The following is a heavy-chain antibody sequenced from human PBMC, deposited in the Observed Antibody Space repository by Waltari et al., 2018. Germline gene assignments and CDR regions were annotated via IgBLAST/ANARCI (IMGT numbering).Heavy chain of an antibody. V-gene: IGHV3-48*03. D-gene: IGHD3-22*01. CDR2: ISDRSNAI. CDR1: GFTFNVYE. J-gene: IGHJ4*02. CDR3: AREYTDYYHSSGVTYCFDY. Sequence: EVQLVESGGDLVQPGGSLTLSCVASGFTFNVYEMNWVRQAPGKGLEWVSYISDRSNAIYYADSVKGRFTVSRDDAKNTVYLQMNSLRAEDTAIYYCAREYTDYYHSSGVTYCFDYWGQGTLVTVSS.